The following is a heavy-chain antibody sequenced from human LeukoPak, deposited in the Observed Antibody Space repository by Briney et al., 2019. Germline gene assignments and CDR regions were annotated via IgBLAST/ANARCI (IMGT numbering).Heavy chain of an antibody. CDR3: AELGITMIGSV. Sequence: GGSLLLSCAASGFTFSSYEMNWVRPAPGKGLEWVSYISSSGSTIYYADSVKGRFTISRDNAKNSLYLQMNSLRAEDTAVYYCAELGITMIGSVWGKGTTVTISS. V-gene: IGHV3-48*03. CDR2: ISSSGSTI. J-gene: IGHJ6*04. D-gene: IGHD3-10*02. CDR1: GFTFSSYE.